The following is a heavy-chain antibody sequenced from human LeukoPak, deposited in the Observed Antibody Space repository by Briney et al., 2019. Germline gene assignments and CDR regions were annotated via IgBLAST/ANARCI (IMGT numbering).Heavy chain of an antibody. V-gene: IGHV3-53*01. CDR2: ISGSGVGT. CDR1: GFTVSSNY. D-gene: IGHD6-25*01. CDR3: AKGSGSSRPYYFDY. J-gene: IGHJ4*02. Sequence: GGSLRLSCAASGFTVSSNYMTWVRQAPGKGLDWFSAISGSGVGTYYADSVKGRFTISRDSSASTVYLQMTSLTAEDTAVYYCAKGSGSSRPYYFDYWGRGTLVTVSS.